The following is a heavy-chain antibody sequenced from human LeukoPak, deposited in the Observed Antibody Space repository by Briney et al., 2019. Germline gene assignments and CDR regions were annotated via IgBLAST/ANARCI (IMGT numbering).Heavy chain of an antibody. Sequence: SETLSLTCTVSGGSISSSSYYWGWIRQPPGKGLEWIGSIYYSGSTYYNPSLKSRVTISVDTSKNQFSLKLSSVTAADTAVYYCASPIAAAGRGGDYWGQGTRVTVSS. J-gene: IGHJ4*02. D-gene: IGHD6-13*01. CDR3: ASPIAAAGRGGDY. CDR2: IYYSGST. CDR1: GGSISSSSYY. V-gene: IGHV4-39*01.